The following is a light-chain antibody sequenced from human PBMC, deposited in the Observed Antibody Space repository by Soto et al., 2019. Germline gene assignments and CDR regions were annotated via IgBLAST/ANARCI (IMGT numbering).Light chain of an antibody. CDR2: GAS. CDR3: HQYGTSPPVT. V-gene: IGKV3-20*01. Sequence: EIVMTQSPGTLSLSPGETATLSCRASQTVSSNYVAWFHQKPGQAPRLLIYGASSRATGVPDRFSGSGSGTDFTLTISRLEPEDFAVYYCHQYGTSPPVTFGQGTRLEIK. CDR1: QTVSSNY. J-gene: IGKJ5*01.